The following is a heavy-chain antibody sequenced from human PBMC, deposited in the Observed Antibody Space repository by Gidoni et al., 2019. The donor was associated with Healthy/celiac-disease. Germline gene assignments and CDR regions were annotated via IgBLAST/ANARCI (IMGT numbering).Heavy chain of an antibody. D-gene: IGHD1-26*01. Sequence: GQVVESGGGVVKSGRPLGASCAASGVTFRSYAMHWVRQAPGKGLEWVAVISYDGSNKYSADSVKGRFTISRDNSKNTLYLQMNSLIAEDTSVYYCARSGSYYFDYWGQGTLVTVSS. J-gene: IGHJ4*02. CDR1: GVTFRSYA. CDR2: ISYDGSNK. CDR3: ARSGSYYFDY. V-gene: IGHV3-30-3*01.